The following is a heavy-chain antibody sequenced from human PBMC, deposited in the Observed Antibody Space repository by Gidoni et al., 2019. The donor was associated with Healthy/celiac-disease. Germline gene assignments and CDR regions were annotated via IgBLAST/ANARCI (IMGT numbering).Heavy chain of an antibody. J-gene: IGHJ3*02. CDR2: IYYSGST. V-gene: IGHV4-39*01. CDR3: ARRSSYQAGDAFDI. CDR1: GGSISSSSYY. Sequence: QLQLQESGPGLVKPSETLSLTCTVSGGSISSSSYYWGWIRQHPGKGLEWIGSIYYSGSTYYNPSLKSRVTISVDTSKNQFSLKLSSVTAADTAVYYCARRSSYQAGDAFDIWGQGTMVTVSS. D-gene: IGHD3-16*02.